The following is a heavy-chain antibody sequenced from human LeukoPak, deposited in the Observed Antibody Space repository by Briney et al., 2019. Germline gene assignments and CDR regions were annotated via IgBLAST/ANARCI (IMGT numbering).Heavy chain of an antibody. V-gene: IGHV1-18*01. D-gene: IGHD2-2*01. CDR1: GYTFTSYD. Sequence: ASVKVSCKASGYTFTSYDFNWVRQAPAQGLEWMGWISTYNGNTYYAQKLQGRVTMTTDTSTSTAYMELRSLRSDDTAVYYCARDGAHCSSTNCYAHTWGQGTMVTVSS. CDR3: ARDGAHCSSTNCYAHT. CDR2: ISTYNGNT. J-gene: IGHJ3*01.